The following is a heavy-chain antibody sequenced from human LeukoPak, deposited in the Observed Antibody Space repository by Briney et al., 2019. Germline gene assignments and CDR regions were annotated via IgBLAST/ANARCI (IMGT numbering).Heavy chain of an antibody. V-gene: IGHV4-34*01. CDR1: GGSCSGYY. CDR3: ARLVTMIVKTLNWFDP. D-gene: IGHD3-22*01. Sequence: SETLSLTCAVYGGSCSGYYWSWFRQPPGKGLEWIGEINHSGSTNYNPSLKSRVTISVDTSKNQFSLKLSSVTAADTAVYYCARLVTMIVKTLNWFDPWGQGTLVTVSS. J-gene: IGHJ5*02. CDR2: INHSGST.